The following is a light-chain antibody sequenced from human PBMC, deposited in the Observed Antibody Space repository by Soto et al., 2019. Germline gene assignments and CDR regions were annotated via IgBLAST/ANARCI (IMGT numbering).Light chain of an antibody. CDR3: QQYATSPPT. V-gene: IGKV3-20*01. J-gene: IGKJ4*01. CDR2: GAS. Sequence: EIVLTQSPGTLSLSPGERATLSCRASQSVSRSYLAWYQQKLGQPPRLLIYGASNRATGIPDRFSGSGSGTDFTLTIGRLEPEDFAVYYCQQYATSPPTLGGGTKVEIK. CDR1: QSVSRSY.